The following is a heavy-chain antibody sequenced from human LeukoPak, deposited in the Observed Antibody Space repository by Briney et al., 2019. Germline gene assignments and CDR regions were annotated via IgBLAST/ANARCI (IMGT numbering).Heavy chain of an antibody. V-gene: IGHV3-73*01. CDR1: GFTFSSYG. D-gene: IGHD2-2*01. CDR2: IRSTANGYAT. CDR3: TTEPPMDFFVVLPA. J-gene: IGHJ5*02. Sequence: GGSLRLSCAASGFTFSSYGMHWVRQASGKGLEWVGRIRSTANGYATAYAASVKGRFTISRDDSKNTLYLQMNSLKTEDTAVYYCTTEPPMDFFVVLPAWGQGTLVTVSS.